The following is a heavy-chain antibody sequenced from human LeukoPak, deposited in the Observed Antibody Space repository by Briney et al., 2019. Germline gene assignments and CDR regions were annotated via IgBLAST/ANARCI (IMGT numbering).Heavy chain of an antibody. CDR1: GFTFSSHS. CDR2: ITTSNYI. J-gene: IGHJ4*02. Sequence: AGSLRLSCVVSGFTFSSHSVNWVRQAPGKGLEWVLSITTSNYIFYAESVKGRFTISRDNAKNSLYLQMTSLRAEDTAVYYCVREQARAGSFDYWGQGTLVTVSS. V-gene: IGHV3-21*01. CDR3: VREQARAGSFDY. D-gene: IGHD6-19*01.